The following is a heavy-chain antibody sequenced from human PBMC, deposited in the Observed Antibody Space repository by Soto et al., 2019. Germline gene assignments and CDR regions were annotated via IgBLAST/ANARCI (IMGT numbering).Heavy chain of an antibody. CDR1: GFTFGSYW. J-gene: IGHJ4*02. V-gene: IGHV3-74*01. CDR2: INGDGRIT. CDR3: SRETLWFGESPKS. Sequence: EVHLVESGGGSVQPGGSLRISCGASGFTFGSYWMDWVRQAPGKGLVWVSRINGDGRITTYADSVTGRFTISRDNAGSTLYLQMNSRRVDDTAVYYCSRETLWFGESPKSGGQGTLVTVSS. D-gene: IGHD3-10*01.